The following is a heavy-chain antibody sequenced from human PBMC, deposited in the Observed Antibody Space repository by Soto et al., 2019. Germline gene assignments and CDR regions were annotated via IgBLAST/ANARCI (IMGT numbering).Heavy chain of an antibody. D-gene: IGHD3-3*02. V-gene: IGHV4-39*01. Sequence: QLQLQESGPGLVKPSETLSLTCTVSGDSIISSDFYWGWFRQPPGKGLEWIGSIFYLGSSYYNPSLKSRVTMSVDTSKNQFSLRLRSVTAADTALYFCARHSLALRKNNWFDPWGQGIMVTVSS. J-gene: IGHJ5*02. CDR1: GDSIISSDFY. CDR2: IFYLGSS. CDR3: ARHSLALRKNNWFDP.